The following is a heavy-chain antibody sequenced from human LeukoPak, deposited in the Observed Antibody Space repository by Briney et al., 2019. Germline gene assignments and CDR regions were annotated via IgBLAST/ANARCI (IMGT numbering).Heavy chain of an antibody. Sequence: GGSLRLSCAASGFTLSNYNMNWVRQAPGKGLEWVSYISSSSSTIYYADSVKGRFTISRDNAKNSLYLQMNSLRAEDTAVYYCARILPRQYRPPYYYYMDVWGKGTTVTVSS. D-gene: IGHD4-11*01. CDR1: GFTLSNYN. CDR3: ARILPRQYRPPYYYYMDV. CDR2: ISSSSSTI. V-gene: IGHV3-48*01. J-gene: IGHJ6*03.